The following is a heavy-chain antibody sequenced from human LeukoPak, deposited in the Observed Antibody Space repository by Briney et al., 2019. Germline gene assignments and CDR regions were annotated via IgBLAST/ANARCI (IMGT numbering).Heavy chain of an antibody. D-gene: IGHD2-15*01. J-gene: IGHJ6*03. CDR1: GFTFISYN. V-gene: IGHV3-21*01. CDR3: AKVRLGYCSGGSCSRGGTPMDV. CDR2: ISSSSSSYK. Sequence: GRSLRLSCAASGFTFISYNMNCVRQAPGKGLEWVSSISSSSSSYKYYADSVKGRFTISRDNSKNTLYLQMNSLRAEDTAVYYCAKVRLGYCSGGSCSRGGTPMDVWGKGTTVTISS.